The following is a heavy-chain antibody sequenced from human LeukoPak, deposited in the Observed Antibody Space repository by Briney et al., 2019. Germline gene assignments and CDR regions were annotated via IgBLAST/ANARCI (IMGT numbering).Heavy chain of an antibody. D-gene: IGHD3-16*01. J-gene: IGHJ4*02. V-gene: IGHV3-23*01. CDR2: ISDNEGTT. CDR1: GFTFNYYA. Sequence: GGSLRLSCAASGFTFNYYAMSWVRQAPGKGLEWVSGISDNEGTTYYTDSVKGRFTISRDNTKNTVYLQMNNLRADDTAVYFCARHDSLIPYWGQGTLVTVSS. CDR3: ARHDSLIPY.